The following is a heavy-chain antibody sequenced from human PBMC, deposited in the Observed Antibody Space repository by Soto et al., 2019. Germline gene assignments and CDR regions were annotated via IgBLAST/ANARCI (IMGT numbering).Heavy chain of an antibody. CDR1: GFTFSSYA. V-gene: IGHV3-23*01. CDR2: ISGSGGST. D-gene: IGHD6-13*01. Sequence: PGGSLRLSCAASGFTFSSYAMSWVRQAPGKGLEWVSAISGSGGSTYYADSVKGRFTISRDNSKNTLYLQMNSLKTEDTAVYYCTTEASSSWYPYFDYWGQGTLVTVSS. CDR3: TTEASSSWYPYFDY. J-gene: IGHJ4*02.